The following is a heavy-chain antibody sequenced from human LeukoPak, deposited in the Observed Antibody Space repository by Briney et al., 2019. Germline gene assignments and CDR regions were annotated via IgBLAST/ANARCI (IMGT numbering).Heavy chain of an antibody. J-gene: IGHJ4*02. CDR2: ISSSSSTI. V-gene: IGHV3-48*01. CDR1: GFTFSSYS. D-gene: IGHD6-13*01. Sequence: GGSLRLSCAASGFTFSSYSMNWVRQAPGKGLEWVSYISSSSSTIYYADSVKGRFTNSRDNAKNSLYLQMNSLRAEDTAVYYCARVLSIAAAGDDYWGQGTLVTVSS. CDR3: ARVLSIAAAGDDY.